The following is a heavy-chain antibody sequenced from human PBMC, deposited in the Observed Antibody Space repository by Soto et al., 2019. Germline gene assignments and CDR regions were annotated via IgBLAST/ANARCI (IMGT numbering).Heavy chain of an antibody. J-gene: IGHJ3*01. D-gene: IGHD1-1*01. Sequence: VQLVESGGGLMQPGESLRLSCAASGLTVSGKKYVAWVRQAPGKGPEWVSALYDVDGSFYADSVKGRFTTTSDSSKTTVYLQMNGLRPDDTAVYYCATWHEREHAYDVWGQGTTVTVSS. CDR3: ATWHEREHAYDV. V-gene: IGHV3-53*01. CDR1: GLTVSGKKY. CDR2: LYDVDGS.